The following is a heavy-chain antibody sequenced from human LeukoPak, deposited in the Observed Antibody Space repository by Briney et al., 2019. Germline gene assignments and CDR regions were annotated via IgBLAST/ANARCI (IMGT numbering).Heavy chain of an antibody. Sequence: PSETLSLTCAVYGGSFSGYYWSWIRQPPGEGLEWIGEINHSGSTNYNPSLKSRVTLSVDTSKNQFSLKLSSVTAADTAVYYCARGRWLVSNWFDPWGQGTLVTVSS. V-gene: IGHV4-34*01. CDR3: ARGRWLVSNWFDP. J-gene: IGHJ5*02. D-gene: IGHD6-19*01. CDR2: INHSGST. CDR1: GGSFSGYY.